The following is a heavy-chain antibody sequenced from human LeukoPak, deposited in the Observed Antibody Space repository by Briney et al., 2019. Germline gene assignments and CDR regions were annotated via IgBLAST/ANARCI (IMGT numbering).Heavy chain of an antibody. Sequence: SVKVSCKASGGTFSSYAIGWVRQAPGQGLEWMGGIIPIFGTANYAQKFQGRVTITADESTSTAYMELSSLRSEDTAVYYCAREGDIVATTRPGNFDYWGQGTLVTVSS. J-gene: IGHJ4*02. CDR3: AREGDIVATTRPGNFDY. V-gene: IGHV1-69*01. CDR2: IIPIFGTA. CDR1: GGTFSSYA. D-gene: IGHD5-12*01.